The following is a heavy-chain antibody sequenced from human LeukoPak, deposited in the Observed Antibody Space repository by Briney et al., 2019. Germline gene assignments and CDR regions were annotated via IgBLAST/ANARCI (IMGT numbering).Heavy chain of an antibody. V-gene: IGHV3-23*01. CDR1: GFTFSAYA. CDR3: ANTKWELPNLDY. J-gene: IGHJ4*02. Sequence: PGGSLRLSCAASGFTFSAYAMTWVRQAPGEGLEWVSAISAGAGSTFYADSVKGRFTISRDNSNSTPYLQMNSLRAQDTAIYFCANTKWELPNLDYWGQGTLVTVSS. D-gene: IGHD1-26*01. CDR2: ISAGAGST.